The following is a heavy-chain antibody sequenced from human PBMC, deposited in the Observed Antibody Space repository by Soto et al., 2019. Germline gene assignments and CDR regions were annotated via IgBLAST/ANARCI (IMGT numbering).Heavy chain of an antibody. V-gene: IGHV3-53*01. CDR3: ASWHEREHAYDV. CDR1: GLTVSGKKY. J-gene: IGHJ3*01. CDR2: LYDVDGT. Sequence: PGGSLRLSCAAFGLTVSGKKYVAWVRQAPGKGLEWISALYDVDGTYYADSVKGRFTTSSDSSKTTVYLKMNGLRPDDTAVYYCASWHEREHAYDVWGRGTTVTVSS. D-gene: IGHD1-1*01.